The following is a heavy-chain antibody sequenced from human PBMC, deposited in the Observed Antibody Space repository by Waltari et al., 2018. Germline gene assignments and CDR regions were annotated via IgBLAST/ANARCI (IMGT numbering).Heavy chain of an antibody. J-gene: IGHJ4*02. CDR3: TRNGGFYKIDY. CDR2: IRGDAGDH. V-gene: IGHV3-7*01. D-gene: IGHD3-16*01. CDR1: GVTFRDYW. Sequence: EVQLVESGGDLVQPGGSLRLSCAASGVTFRDYWMTWVRQGPGKGLEWVANIRGDAGDHEYADSVKGRFTISRDNAKNSLYLQMNSLRAEDTAVYYCTRNGGFYKIDYWGQGSLVTVSS.